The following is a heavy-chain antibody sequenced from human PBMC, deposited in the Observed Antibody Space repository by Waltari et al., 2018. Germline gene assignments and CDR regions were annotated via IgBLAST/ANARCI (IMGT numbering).Heavy chain of an antibody. CDR3: AKRIVGGPFDV. CDR1: GGAFGTYA. Sequence: QVQLVQSGAEVRQPGSPVKVACEASGGAFGTYAITWVRQAPGQGLEWVAGIIPIYGRPNYGHKFQDRVNVAADELTRTAYMELSSLRSDDTAIYYCAKRIVGGPFDVWAQGTMVIVSS. D-gene: IGHD1-26*01. J-gene: IGHJ3*01. V-gene: IGHV1-69*12. CDR2: IIPIYGRP.